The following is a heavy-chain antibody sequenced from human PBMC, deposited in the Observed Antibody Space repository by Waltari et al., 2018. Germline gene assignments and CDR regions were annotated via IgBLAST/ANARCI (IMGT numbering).Heavy chain of an antibody. D-gene: IGHD3-22*01. CDR3: ARDKAWAYYYDSSGYYADLDY. Sequence: QVQLVQSGAEVKKPGASVKVSCKASGYTFNSYGISWVRQAPGQGLEWMGWISAYNGNTNYAQKLQGRVTMTTDTSTSTAYMELRSLRSDDTAVYYCARDKAWAYYYDSSGYYADLDYWGQGTLVTVSS. CDR2: ISAYNGNT. CDR1: GYTFNSYG. J-gene: IGHJ4*02. V-gene: IGHV1-18*01.